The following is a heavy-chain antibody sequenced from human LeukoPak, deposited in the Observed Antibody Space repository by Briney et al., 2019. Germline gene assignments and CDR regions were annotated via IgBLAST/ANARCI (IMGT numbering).Heavy chain of an antibody. D-gene: IGHD4-17*01. V-gene: IGHV3-30*02. J-gene: IGHJ3*02. Sequence: GGSLRLSCAASGFTFNSYGMHWVRQAPGKGLEWVAFIRYDGNKKYYADSVKGRFTISRDNSKNTLYLQMNSLRVEDTAVYYCAKYRNPDDYGDYVSFSPHAFDIWGQGTMVTVSS. CDR3: AKYRNPDDYGDYVSFSPHAFDI. CDR2: IRYDGNKK. CDR1: GFTFNSYG.